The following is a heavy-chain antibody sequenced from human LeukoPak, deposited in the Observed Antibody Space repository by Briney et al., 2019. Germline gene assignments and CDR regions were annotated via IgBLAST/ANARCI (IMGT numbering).Heavy chain of an antibody. J-gene: IGHJ4*02. Sequence: GGSLRLSGAASGFTLSRSWMSWVRQAPGKGLEWVANINQDGSEKNYVDSVKGRFTISRDNAKNSLYLQMNSLRAEDTAVYYCARAYQTDYWGQGTLVTVSS. CDR3: ARAYQTDY. CDR2: INQDGSEK. CDR1: GFTLSRSW. V-gene: IGHV3-7*05. D-gene: IGHD2-2*01.